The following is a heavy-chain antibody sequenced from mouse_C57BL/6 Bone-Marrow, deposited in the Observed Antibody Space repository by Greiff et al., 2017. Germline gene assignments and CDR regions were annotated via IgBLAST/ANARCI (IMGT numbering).Heavy chain of an antibody. Sequence: EVKLMESGGGLVQPGGSLSLSCAASGFTFTDYYMSWVRQPPGKALEWLGFIRNKANGYTTEYSASVKGRFTISPDNSQSILYLQMNALRAEDSATYYCARSHYGSSAAWFAYWGQGTLVTVSA. CDR3: ARSHYGSSAAWFAY. V-gene: IGHV7-3*01. D-gene: IGHD1-1*01. CDR1: GFTFTDYY. CDR2: IRNKANGYTT. J-gene: IGHJ3*01.